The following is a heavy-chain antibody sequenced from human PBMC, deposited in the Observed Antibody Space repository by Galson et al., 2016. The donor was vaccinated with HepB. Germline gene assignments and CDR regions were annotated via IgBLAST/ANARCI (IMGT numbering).Heavy chain of an antibody. CDR2: IHSGSRT. J-gene: IGHJ6*02. V-gene: IGHV3-53*01. CDR3: ARDRRGIFGLSHYYGLDV. Sequence: SLRLSCAASGITVSSSYMSWVRQAPGKGLEWVSGIHSGSRTHYAESVRGRFTISRDNSKNILYLQLNRLTVEDTALYYCARDRRGIFGLSHYYGLDVWGQGSPGHRLL. CDR1: GITVSSSY. D-gene: IGHD2-15*01.